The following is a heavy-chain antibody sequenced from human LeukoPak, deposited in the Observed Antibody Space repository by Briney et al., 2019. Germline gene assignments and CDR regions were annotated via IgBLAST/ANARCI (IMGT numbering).Heavy chain of an antibody. V-gene: IGHV1-18*01. CDR2: ISAYNGNT. CDR3: ARDTDIVATILDY. Sequence: GASVTVSFTASAYTFTIYGISWVRQAPGQGLEWMGWISAYNGNTNYAQKLQGRVTMTTDTSTSTAYMELRSLRSDHTAVYYCARDTDIVATILDYRGQGTLVTVSS. D-gene: IGHD5-12*01. J-gene: IGHJ4*02. CDR1: AYTFTIYG.